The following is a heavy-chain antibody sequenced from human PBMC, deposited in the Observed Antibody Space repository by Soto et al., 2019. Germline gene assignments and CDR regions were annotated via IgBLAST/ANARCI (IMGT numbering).Heavy chain of an antibody. D-gene: IGHD5-12*01. CDR2: IIPIFGTA. CDR1: GGTFSSYA. Sequence: ASVKVSCKASGGTFSSYAISWVRQAPGQGLEWMGGIIPIFGTANYAQKFQGRVTITADESTSTAYMELSSLRSEDTAVYYCARGRSSGYDEGWFDPWGQGTLVTVSS. CDR3: ARGRSSGYDEGWFDP. V-gene: IGHV1-69*13. J-gene: IGHJ5*02.